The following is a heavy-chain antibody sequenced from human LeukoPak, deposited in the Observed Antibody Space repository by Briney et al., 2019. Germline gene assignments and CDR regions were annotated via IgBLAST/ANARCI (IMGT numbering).Heavy chain of an antibody. V-gene: IGHV3-15*01. CDR1: GFTFCNAW. D-gene: IGHD2-2*01. CDR2: IKSKTDGGTT. J-gene: IGHJ4*02. CDR3: TTGPIHCSSTSCSY. Sequence: GGSLRLSCAASGFTFCNAWMSGVRQAPGKGLEWVSRIKSKTDGGTTDYAAPVKGRFTISRDDSKNTLYLQMNSLKTEDTAVYYCTTGPIHCSSTSCSYWGQGTLVTVSS.